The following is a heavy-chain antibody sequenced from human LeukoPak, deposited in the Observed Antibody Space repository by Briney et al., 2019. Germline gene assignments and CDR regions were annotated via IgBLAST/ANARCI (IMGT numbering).Heavy chain of an antibody. CDR2: INSGGGTI. CDR3: ARESGLNSSGFDY. D-gene: IGHD6-19*01. V-gene: IGHV3-48*03. CDR1: GFTFSSYE. J-gene: IGHJ4*02. Sequence: GGSLRLSCAASGFTFSSYEMNWVRQAPGKGLEWVSYINSGGGTIYYADSVKGRFTISRDNAKDSLYLQMNSLRAEDTALYYCARESGLNSSGFDYWGQGTLVTVSS.